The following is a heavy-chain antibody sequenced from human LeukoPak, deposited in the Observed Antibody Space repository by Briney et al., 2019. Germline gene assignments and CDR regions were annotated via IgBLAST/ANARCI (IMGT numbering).Heavy chain of an antibody. CDR3: AREYSDYSGFDY. J-gene: IGHJ4*02. Sequence: SETLSLTCAVYGGSFSGYYWNWIRQPPGKGLEWIGYIYYSGNTTYNPSLKSRVTISVDTSKTQFSLKLSSVTAADTAVYYCAREYSDYSGFDYWGQGTLVTVSS. V-gene: IGHV4-59*01. D-gene: IGHD5-12*01. CDR1: GGSFSGYY. CDR2: IYYSGNT.